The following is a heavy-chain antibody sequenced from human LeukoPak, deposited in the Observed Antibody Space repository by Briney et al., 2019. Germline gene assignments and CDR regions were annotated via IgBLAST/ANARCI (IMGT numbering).Heavy chain of an antibody. CDR1: GFTFSNSP. CDR3: ARDPGQFGNFDY. D-gene: IGHD3-10*01. J-gene: IGHJ4*02. Sequence: PGGSLRLSCAASGFTFSNSPIHWVRQAPGKGLEWVAFISFDGSNEYYADSVKGRFTISRDNSKNTLYLQMNSLRAEDTAVYYCARDPGQFGNFDYWGQGTLVTVSS. V-gene: IGHV3-30-3*01. CDR2: ISFDGSNE.